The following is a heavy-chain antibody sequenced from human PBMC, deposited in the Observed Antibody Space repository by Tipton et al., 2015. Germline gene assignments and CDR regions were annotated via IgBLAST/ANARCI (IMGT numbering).Heavy chain of an antibody. CDR3: ARGYSNYWGY. D-gene: IGHD4-11*01. Sequence: TLSLTCDVSGYSISSGYYWGWIRQPPGKGLEWIGSIFHRGDTNYNPSLKSRVTISLDTSKNQFSLKLNSVTAADTAVYYCARGYSNYWGYWGQGTLVTVSS. CDR1: GYSISSGYY. J-gene: IGHJ4*02. V-gene: IGHV4-38-2*01. CDR2: IFHRGDT.